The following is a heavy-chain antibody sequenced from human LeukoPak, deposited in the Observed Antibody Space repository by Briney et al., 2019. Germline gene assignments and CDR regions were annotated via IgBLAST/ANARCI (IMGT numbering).Heavy chain of an antibody. CDR1: GGSFSGYY. CDR2: INHSGST. V-gene: IGHV4-34*01. Sequence: SETLSLTCAVYGGSFSGYYWSWIRQPPGKGLEWIGEINHSGSTNYNPSLKSRVTISVDTSKNQFSLKLSSVTAADTAVYYCARDLMVHGMDVWGQGTTVTVSS. J-gene: IGHJ6*02. CDR3: ARDLMVHGMDV. D-gene: IGHD6-13*01.